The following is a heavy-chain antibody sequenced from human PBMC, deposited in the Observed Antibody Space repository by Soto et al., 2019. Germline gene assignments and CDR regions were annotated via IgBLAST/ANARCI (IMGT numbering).Heavy chain of an antibody. CDR2: ISSSSSYI. CDR3: ARDGRYAQLRVTDAFDI. CDR1: GFTFSSYS. J-gene: IGHJ3*02. D-gene: IGHD2-2*01. V-gene: IGHV3-21*01. Sequence: EVQLVESGGGLVKPGGSLRLSCAASGFTFSSYSMNWVRQAPGKGLEWVSSISSSSSYIYYADSVKGRFTISRDNAKNALYLQMNSLRAEDTAVYYCARDGRYAQLRVTDAFDIWGQGTMVTVSS.